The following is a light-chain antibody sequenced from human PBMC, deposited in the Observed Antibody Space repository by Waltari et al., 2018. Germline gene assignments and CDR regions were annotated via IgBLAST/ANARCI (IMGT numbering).Light chain of an antibody. CDR3: SSHTATVPHV. V-gene: IGLV2-14*01. J-gene: IGLJ1*01. CDR1: SNDVGGYGY. CDR2: EVS. Sequence: QSALTQPASVSGSPGQSITISCTGTSNDVGGYGYVSWYQHYPGKAPKLIIYEVSYRPSGISTRFSGSKSGNTASLTISGLQAEDEADYYCSSHTATVPHVFGTGTRVTVV.